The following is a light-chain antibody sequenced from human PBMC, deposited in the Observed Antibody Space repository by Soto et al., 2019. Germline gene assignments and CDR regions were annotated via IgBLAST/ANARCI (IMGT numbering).Light chain of an antibody. CDR1: QSVSSSN. Sequence: DIVLTQSPDTLSLSPGERATLSCRASQSVSSSNFAWYQQKPAQAPRLLIYGASRRAPGIPERFSGSGSGTDFTLTISRLEPEDFAVYYCQQYGSSGTFGQGTKVDIK. J-gene: IGKJ1*01. CDR2: GAS. V-gene: IGKV3-20*01. CDR3: QQYGSSGT.